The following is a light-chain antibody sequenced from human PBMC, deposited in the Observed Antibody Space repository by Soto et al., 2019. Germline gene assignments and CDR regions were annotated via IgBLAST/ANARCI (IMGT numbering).Light chain of an antibody. CDR3: QQYGSSPPVT. CDR1: QSVSSSY. V-gene: IGKV3-20*01. CDR2: GAS. Sequence: EIVLTQSPGTLSLSPGERATLSCRASQSVSSSYLAWYQQKPGQAPRLLIYGASGRATGIPDRFSGSGSGTAFNLIISSLEPEDFAVYYCQQYGSSPPVTFGQGTRLEIK. J-gene: IGKJ5*01.